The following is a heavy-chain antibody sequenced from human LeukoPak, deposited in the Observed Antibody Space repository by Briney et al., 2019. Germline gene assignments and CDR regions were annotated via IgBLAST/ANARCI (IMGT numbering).Heavy chain of an antibody. D-gene: IGHD2-2*01. J-gene: IGHJ6*02. CDR1: GGSISSYY. CDR2: INYSGST. Sequence: SETLSLTCTVSGGSISSYYWSWIRQPPGKGLEWIGYINYSGSTNYNPSLKSRVTISVDTSKNQFSLKLSSVTAADTAVYYCARGVSTLYYYYGMDVWGQGTTVTVSS. V-gene: IGHV4-59*01. CDR3: ARGVSTLYYYYGMDV.